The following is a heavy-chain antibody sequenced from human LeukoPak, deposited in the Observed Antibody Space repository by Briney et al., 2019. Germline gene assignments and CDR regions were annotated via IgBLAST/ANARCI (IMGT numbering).Heavy chain of an antibody. CDR3: AKEANGDSPPGAFDV. Sequence: PGRSLRLSCAVSGFTFEDYAMHWVRQAPGKGLDWVAAISWNSGSINYADSVKGRFTISRDNAKNSLYLQMNSLRAEDTAVYYCAKEANGDSPPGAFDVWGQRTMVTVPS. J-gene: IGHJ3*01. CDR1: GFTFEDYA. V-gene: IGHV3-9*01. D-gene: IGHD4-17*01. CDR2: ISWNSGSI.